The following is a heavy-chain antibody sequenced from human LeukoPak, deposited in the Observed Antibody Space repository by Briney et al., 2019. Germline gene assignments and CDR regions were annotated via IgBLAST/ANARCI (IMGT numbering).Heavy chain of an antibody. CDR1: GFTFSSYG. CDR2: IWYDGSNK. D-gene: IGHD1-26*01. Sequence: RRSLRPSCAASGFTFSSYGMHWVPQAPGKGLEEVTVIWYDGSNKYYADSVQGRITISRDNSKNTLYLQMNSLTAEDTAVYYCARAGLRGSYLLLDYWGHGTLVTASS. J-gene: IGHJ4*01. V-gene: IGHV3-33*01. CDR3: ARAGLRGSYLLLDY.